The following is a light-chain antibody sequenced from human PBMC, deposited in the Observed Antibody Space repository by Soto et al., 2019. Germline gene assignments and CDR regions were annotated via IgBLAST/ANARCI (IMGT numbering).Light chain of an antibody. CDR3: SSYAGSNLRAV. CDR2: EVS. Sequence: QSVLTQPPSASGSPGQSVTISCTGTSSDVGGYNYVSWYQQHPGKAPKLMILEVSKRPSGVPDRFSGSKSGNTASLTVSGLQAEDEADYYCSSYAGSNLRAVFGGGTKLTVL. J-gene: IGLJ2*01. V-gene: IGLV2-8*01. CDR1: SSDVGGYNY.